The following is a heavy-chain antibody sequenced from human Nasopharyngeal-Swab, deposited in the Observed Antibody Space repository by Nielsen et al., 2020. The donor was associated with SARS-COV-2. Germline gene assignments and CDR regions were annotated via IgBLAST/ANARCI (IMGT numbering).Heavy chain of an antibody. CDR2: INPNSGGT. V-gene: IGHV1-2*02. J-gene: IGHJ6*02. D-gene: IGHD1-26*01. CDR3: ARVGLVGARYYYGMDV. CDR1: GYTFTGYY. Sequence: ASVKVSCKASGYTFTGYYMHWVRQAPGQGLEWMGWINPNSGGTNYAQKFQGRVTMTRDTSISTAYMGLSRLRSDDTAVYYCARVGLVGARYYYGMDVWGQGATVTVSS.